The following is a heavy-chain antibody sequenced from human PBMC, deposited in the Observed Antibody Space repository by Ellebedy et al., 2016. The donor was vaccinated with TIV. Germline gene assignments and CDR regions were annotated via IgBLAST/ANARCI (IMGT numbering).Heavy chain of an antibody. CDR3: ARIGVGSGFEI. CDR2: IDQDGSGK. Sequence: GGSLRLXXAASGFTLSSHAMHWVRQAPGKGLEWVANIDQDGSGKFYVDSVEGRLTISRDNAKNSVNLQMNSLRVEDTAVYYCARIGVGSGFEIWGQGTMVTVSS. CDR1: GFTLSSHA. J-gene: IGHJ3*02. V-gene: IGHV3-7*01. D-gene: IGHD3-3*01.